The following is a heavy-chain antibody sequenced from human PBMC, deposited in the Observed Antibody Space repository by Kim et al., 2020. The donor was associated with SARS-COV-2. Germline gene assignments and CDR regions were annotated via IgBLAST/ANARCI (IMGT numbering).Heavy chain of an antibody. V-gene: IGHV1-69*13. CDR2: IIPIFGTA. J-gene: IGHJ4*02. D-gene: IGHD1-26*01. CDR1: GGTFSSYA. Sequence: SVKVSCKASGGTFSSYAISWVRQAPGQGLEWMGGIIPIFGTANYAQKFQGRVTITADESTSTAYMELSSLRSEDTAVYYCARGPVVGATEPLGYWGQGTLVTVSS. CDR3: ARGPVVGATEPLGY.